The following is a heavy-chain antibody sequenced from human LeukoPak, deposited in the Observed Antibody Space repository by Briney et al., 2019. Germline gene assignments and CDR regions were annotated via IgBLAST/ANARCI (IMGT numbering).Heavy chain of an antibody. J-gene: IGHJ6*03. V-gene: IGHV4-4*07. Sequence: SETLSLTCTVSGGSISSYYWSWTRQPAGKGLEWIGRIYTSGSTNYNPSLKSRVTMSVDTSKNQFSLKLSSVTAADTAVYYCARDIVVVPAAILEVYYYYMDVWGKGTTVTVSS. CDR2: IYTSGST. D-gene: IGHD2-2*02. CDR3: ARDIVVVPAAILEVYYYYMDV. CDR1: GGSISSYY.